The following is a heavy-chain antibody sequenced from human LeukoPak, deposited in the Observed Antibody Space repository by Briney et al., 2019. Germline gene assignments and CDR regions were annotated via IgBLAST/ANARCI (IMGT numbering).Heavy chain of an antibody. CDR3: ARSRQEYYYGMGV. CDR2: IYYSGRT. CDR1: GDSISGYY. V-gene: IGHV4-59*01. J-gene: IGHJ6*02. Sequence: SESLSLTCTVSGDSISGYYWSWIRQPPGKGLEWIGYIYYSGRTDYNPSLKSRVTISEDTSKNQFSLKLNSVTAVGTAMYYCARSRQEYYYGMGVWGQGTTVTVSS.